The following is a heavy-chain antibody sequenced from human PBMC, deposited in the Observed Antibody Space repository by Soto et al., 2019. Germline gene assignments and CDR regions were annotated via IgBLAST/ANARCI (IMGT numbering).Heavy chain of an antibody. V-gene: IGHV3-21*01. CDR3: ARWFGEFGIDY. Sequence: GGSLRLSCAASGFTFSSNSMNWVRQAPGKGLEWVSSISSSSSYIYYADSVKGRFTISRDNAKNSLYLQMNSLRAEDTAVYYCARWFGEFGIDYWGQGTLVTVSS. CDR1: GFTFSSNS. J-gene: IGHJ4*02. CDR2: ISSSSSYI. D-gene: IGHD3-10*01.